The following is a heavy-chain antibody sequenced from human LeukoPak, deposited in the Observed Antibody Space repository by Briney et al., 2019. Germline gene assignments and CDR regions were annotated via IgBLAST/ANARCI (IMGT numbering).Heavy chain of an antibody. CDR2: IRSNGATA. V-gene: IGHV3-23*01. Sequence: RTGGSLRLSCAASGFSFSSFAMTWVRQAPGKGLEWVSTIRSNGATAYNADSVKGRFTISRDNSKNTLYLQINSLRADDTAVFYCARGGLGSAFDNWGQGTLVTVSS. J-gene: IGHJ4*02. CDR3: ARGGLGSAFDN. D-gene: IGHD6-19*01. CDR1: GFSFSSFA.